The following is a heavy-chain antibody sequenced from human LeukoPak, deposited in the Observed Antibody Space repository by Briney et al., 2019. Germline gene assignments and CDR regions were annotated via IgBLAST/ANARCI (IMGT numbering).Heavy chain of an antibody. J-gene: IGHJ5*02. Sequence: ASVKVSCKASGHTFTGYYMHWVRQAPGQGLEWMGWINPNSGGTNYAQKFQGRVTMTRDTSISTAYMELSRLRSDDTAVYYCARDPYSSGWYGENNWFDPWGQGTLVTVSS. CDR3: ARDPYSSGWYGENNWFDP. CDR2: INPNSGGT. D-gene: IGHD6-19*01. V-gene: IGHV1-2*02. CDR1: GHTFTGYY.